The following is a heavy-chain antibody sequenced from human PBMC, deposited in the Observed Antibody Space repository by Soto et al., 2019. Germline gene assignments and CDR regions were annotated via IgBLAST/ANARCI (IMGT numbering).Heavy chain of an antibody. CDR3: ARGQLPAATTYFDF. CDR1: GFTLSSYA. D-gene: IGHD2-15*01. Sequence: QVHLVESGGGVVQPGGSLRLSCAASGFTLSSYAIHWVRQAPGKGLEWVAIIWFDGSNKYYADSVKGRFSISRDTSKNTLFLQMDSLRAEDTAVYYCARGQLPAATTYFDFWGQGTLVIVSS. J-gene: IGHJ4*02. V-gene: IGHV3-33*01. CDR2: IWFDGSNK.